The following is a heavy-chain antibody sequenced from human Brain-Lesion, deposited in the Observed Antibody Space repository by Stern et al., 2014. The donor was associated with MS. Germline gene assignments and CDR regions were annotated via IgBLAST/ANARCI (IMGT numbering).Heavy chain of an antibody. CDR3: ARGRVVPGFQYYATDV. Sequence: VQLVQSGPGLVKPSQTLSLSCTVSGGSISSGGYYWSWIRQPAGKGLEWIGRIFTRGSTSYNPPPKSRVTISIDTSKNQFSLRLNSMTAADTAVYYCARGRVVPGFQYYATDVWGQGTTVIVSS. CDR1: GGSISSGGYY. V-gene: IGHV4-61*02. D-gene: IGHD2-2*01. J-gene: IGHJ6*02. CDR2: IFTRGST.